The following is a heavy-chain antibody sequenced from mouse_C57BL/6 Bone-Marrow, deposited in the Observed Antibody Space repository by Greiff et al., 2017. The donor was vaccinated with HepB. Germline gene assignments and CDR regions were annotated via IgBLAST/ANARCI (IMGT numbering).Heavy chain of an antibody. Sequence: QVQLQQPGAELVRPGASVKLSCKASGYTFTSYWMHWVKQRPGQGLEWIGVIDPSDSYTNYNQKFKGMATLTVDTSSSTAYMQLSSLTSEDSAVYYCARTITTVVASYWYFDVWGTGTTVTVSS. V-gene: IGHV1-59*01. D-gene: IGHD1-1*01. CDR1: GYTFTSYW. CDR2: IDPSDSYT. J-gene: IGHJ1*03. CDR3: ARTITTVVASYWYFDV.